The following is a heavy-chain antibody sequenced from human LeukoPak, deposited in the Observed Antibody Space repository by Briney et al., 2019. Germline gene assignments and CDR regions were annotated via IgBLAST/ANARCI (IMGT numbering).Heavy chain of an antibody. J-gene: IGHJ6*03. CDR1: GGTSSNYA. CDR2: IIPIFGTA. D-gene: IGHD3-10*01. V-gene: IGHV1-69*05. Sequence: SVKVSCKASGGTSSNYAISWVRQAPGQGLEWMGEIIPIFGTANYAQKFQGRVTITTDESTSTAYMELSSLGSEDTAVYYCVREANYYGSGSYYNENYYYMDVWGKGTTVTVSS. CDR3: VREANYYGSGSYYNENYYYMDV.